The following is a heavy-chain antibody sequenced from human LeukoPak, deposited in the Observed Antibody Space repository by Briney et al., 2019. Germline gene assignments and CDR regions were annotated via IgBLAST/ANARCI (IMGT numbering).Heavy chain of an antibody. CDR3: ARDPRGGSYYEFDY. J-gene: IGHJ4*02. CDR1: GYTFTSYD. D-gene: IGHD1-26*01. V-gene: IGHV1-8*02. Sequence: ASVKVSCKASGYTFTSYDINWVRQATGQGLEWMGWMNPNSGNTGYAQKLQGRVTMTTDTSTSTAYMELRSLRSDDTAVYYCARDPRGGSYYEFDYWGQGTLVTVSS. CDR2: MNPNSGNT.